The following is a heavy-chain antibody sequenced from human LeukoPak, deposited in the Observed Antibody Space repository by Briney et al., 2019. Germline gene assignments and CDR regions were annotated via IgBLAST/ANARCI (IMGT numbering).Heavy chain of an antibody. Sequence: KPSETLSLTCSVSGGSISPYYWSWMRQPPGKGLEWIGYMHYSGSTNYNPSLKSRVTISVDTSKNQFSLKLSSVTAADTAVYYCARGRVWWEPRGDYWGQGTLVTVSS. D-gene: IGHD1-26*01. V-gene: IGHV4-59*01. CDR1: GGSISPYY. J-gene: IGHJ4*02. CDR2: MHYSGST. CDR3: ARGRVWWEPRGDY.